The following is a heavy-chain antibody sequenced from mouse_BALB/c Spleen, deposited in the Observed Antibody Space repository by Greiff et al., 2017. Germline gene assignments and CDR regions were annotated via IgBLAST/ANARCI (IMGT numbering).Heavy chain of an antibody. V-gene: IGHV3-6*02. CDR1: GYSITSGYY. J-gene: IGHJ1*01. Sequence: DVQLQESGPGLVKPSQSLSLTCSVTGYSITSGYYWNWIRQFPGNKLEWMGYISYDGSNNYNPSLKNRISITRDTSKNQFFLKLNSVTTEDTATYYCARERRDLWYFDVWGAGTTVTVSS. CDR3: ARERRDLWYFDV. CDR2: ISYDGSN.